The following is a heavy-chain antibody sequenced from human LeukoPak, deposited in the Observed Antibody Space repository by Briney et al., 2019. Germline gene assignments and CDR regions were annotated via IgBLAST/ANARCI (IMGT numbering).Heavy chain of an antibody. V-gene: IGHV3-66*04. Sequence: GGSLRLSCAASGFTVSDEYMTWVRQAPGKGLEWVSVFHSGGSTYYADSVKGRFTISRDSSKNTLSLQMNSLRAEDTAIYYCARQLLGPHDDAFDIWGQGTMVTVSS. D-gene: IGHD2-8*02. CDR1: GFTVSDEY. CDR2: FHSGGST. J-gene: IGHJ3*02. CDR3: ARQLLGPHDDAFDI.